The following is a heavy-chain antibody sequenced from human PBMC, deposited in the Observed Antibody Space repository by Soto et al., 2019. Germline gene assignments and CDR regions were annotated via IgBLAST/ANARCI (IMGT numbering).Heavy chain of an antibody. D-gene: IGHD5-12*01. J-gene: IGHJ6*02. CDR1: GFTFSSYG. CDR2: ISYDGSNK. V-gene: IGHV3-30*18. CDR3: AKDKRGYGDYYYYGMDV. Sequence: PGGSLRLSCAASGFTFSSYGMHWVRQAPGKGLEWVAVISYDGSNKYYADSVKGRFTISRDNSKNTLYLQMNSLRAEDTAVYYCAKDKRGYGDYYYYGMDVWGQGTTVTVSS.